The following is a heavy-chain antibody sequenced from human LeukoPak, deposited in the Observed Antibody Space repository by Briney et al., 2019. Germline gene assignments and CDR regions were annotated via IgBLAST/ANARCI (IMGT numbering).Heavy chain of an antibody. CDR2: MNPNSGNT. V-gene: IGHV1-8*03. Sequence: ASVKVSCKASGYTFTGYDINWVRQATGQGLERMGWMNPNSGNTGYAQKFQGRVTITRNTSISTAYMELSSLRSEDTAVYYCARGNAGELLDYWGQGTLVTVSS. CDR1: GYTFTGYD. CDR3: ARGNAGELLDY. D-gene: IGHD3-10*01. J-gene: IGHJ4*02.